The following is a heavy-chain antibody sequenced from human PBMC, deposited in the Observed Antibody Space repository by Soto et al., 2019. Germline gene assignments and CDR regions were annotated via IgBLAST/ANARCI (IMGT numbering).Heavy chain of an antibody. Sequence: ASVKVSCKASGYTFTSYGISWVRQAPGQGLEWMGWISAYNGNTNYAQKLQGRVTMTTDTSTSTAYMELRSLRSDDTAVYYCARRPPYSSGWYSTWFDPWGQGTLVTVSS. CDR3: ARRPPYSSGWYSTWFDP. V-gene: IGHV1-18*01. CDR1: GYTFTSYG. J-gene: IGHJ5*02. CDR2: ISAYNGNT. D-gene: IGHD6-19*01.